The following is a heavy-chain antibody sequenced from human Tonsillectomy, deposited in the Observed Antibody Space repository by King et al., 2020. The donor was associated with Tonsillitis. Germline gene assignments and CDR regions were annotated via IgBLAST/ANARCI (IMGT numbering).Heavy chain of an antibody. D-gene: IGHD3-16*01. CDR3: AKDGIGLSDWYFYL. V-gene: IGHV3-30*18. J-gene: IGHJ2*01. Sequence: QLVQSGGGVVQPGRSLRLSCAASGFTFSNYDMHWVRQAPGKGLEWVALIAYDASYENYADSVKGRFAISRDNSKNTLYLEMNSLRVEDTAVYYCAKDGIGLSDWYFYLWGRGTLVTVSS. CDR1: GFTFSNYD. CDR2: IAYDASYE.